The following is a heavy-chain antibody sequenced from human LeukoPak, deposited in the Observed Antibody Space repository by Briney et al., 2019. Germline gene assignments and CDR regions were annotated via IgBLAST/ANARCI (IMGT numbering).Heavy chain of an antibody. CDR2: INPNSGDT. J-gene: IGHJ4*02. Sequence: ASVKVSCKASGYTFTGYYIHWARQAPGQGLEWMGWINPNSGDTNYAQKFQGRVTMNRDTSINTAYMELSRLRSDDTAVYYCARDIGSGSYYWGQGTLVTVSS. CDR3: ARDIGSGSYY. CDR1: GYTFTGYY. D-gene: IGHD3-10*01. V-gene: IGHV1-2*02.